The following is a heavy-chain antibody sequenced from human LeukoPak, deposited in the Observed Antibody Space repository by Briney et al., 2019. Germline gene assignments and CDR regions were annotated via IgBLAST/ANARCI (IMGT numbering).Heavy chain of an antibody. D-gene: IGHD6-19*01. CDR1: GFTFSSSA. V-gene: IGHV3-23*01. CDR3: AKSRGVAGFDY. CDR2: ISGSGSGGST. J-gene: IGHJ4*02. Sequence: GGSLRLSCAASGFTFSSSAMSWVRQAPGKGLEWVSSISGSGSGGSTYYADSVKGRFTISRDNSKNTLYLQMNSLRAEDTAVYYCAKSRGVAGFDYWGQGTLVTVSS.